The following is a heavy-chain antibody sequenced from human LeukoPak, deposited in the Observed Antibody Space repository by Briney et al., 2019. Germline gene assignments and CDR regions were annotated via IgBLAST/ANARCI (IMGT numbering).Heavy chain of an antibody. V-gene: IGHV4-34*01. J-gene: IGHJ4*02. CDR2: INHSGST. D-gene: IGHD6-13*01. CDR1: GGSSSGYY. CDR3: ARDPYSSSWYFGCFDY. Sequence: SETLSLTXAVYGGSSSGYYWSWIRQPPGKGLEWIGEINHSGSTNYNPSLKSRVTISVDTSKNQFSLKLSSVTAADTAVYYCARDPYSSSWYFGCFDYWGQGTLVTVSS.